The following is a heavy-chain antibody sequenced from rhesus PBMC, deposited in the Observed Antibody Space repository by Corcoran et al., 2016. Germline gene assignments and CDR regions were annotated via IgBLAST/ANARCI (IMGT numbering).Heavy chain of an antibody. Sequence: QLQLQESGPGLVKPSETLSLTCAVSGGSISSGYGWSWIRQPPGKGMEWIGYIGGSSGSTNYNPSLKSRVTISKDTSKNQFSLKLSSVTAADTAVYYCARARRGSGWYFDLWGPGTPITISS. CDR3: ARARRGSGWYFDL. V-gene: IGHV4-127*01. CDR2: IGGSSGST. D-gene: IGHD6-31*01. CDR1: GGSISSGYG. J-gene: IGHJ2*01.